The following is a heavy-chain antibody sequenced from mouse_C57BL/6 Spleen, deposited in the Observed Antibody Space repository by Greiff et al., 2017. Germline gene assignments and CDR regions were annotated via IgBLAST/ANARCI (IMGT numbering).Heavy chain of an antibody. CDR3: ARDHYYGDY. Sequence: EVQLQQSGPELVKPGASVKISCKASGYTFTDYYMNWVKQSHGKSLEWIGDINPNNGGTSYNQKFKGKATLTVDKSSSTAYMELRSLTSEDSAVYYCARDHYYGDYWGQGTTLTVSS. CDR1: GYTFTDYY. V-gene: IGHV1-26*01. J-gene: IGHJ2*01. CDR2: INPNNGGT.